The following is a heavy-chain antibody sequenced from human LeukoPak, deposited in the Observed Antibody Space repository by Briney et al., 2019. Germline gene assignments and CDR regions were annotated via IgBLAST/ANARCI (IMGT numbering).Heavy chain of an antibody. J-gene: IGHJ4*02. V-gene: IGHV3-48*04. Sequence: GGSLRLSCAASGFTFSSYSMNWVRQAPGKGLEWVSYISSSSNTIYYADSVKGRFTISRDNAKNSLYLQMNSLRAEDTAVYYCARAPMVGATLDFDYWGQGTLVTVSS. CDR3: ARAPMVGATLDFDY. CDR1: GFTFSSYS. D-gene: IGHD1-26*01. CDR2: ISSSSNTI.